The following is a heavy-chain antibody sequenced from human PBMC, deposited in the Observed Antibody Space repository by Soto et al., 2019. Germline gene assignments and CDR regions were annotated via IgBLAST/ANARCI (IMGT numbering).Heavy chain of an antibody. CDR1: GGSISSGGYY. Sequence: SETLSLTCTVSGGSISSGGYYWSWIRQHPGKGLEWIGYIYYSGSTYYNPSLKSRVTISVDTSKNQFSLKLSSVTAADTAVYYCARGPDSNGHCFDYWGQGTLVTVSS. V-gene: IGHV4-31*03. CDR2: IYYSGST. J-gene: IGHJ4*02. D-gene: IGHD6-19*01. CDR3: ARGPDSNGHCFDY.